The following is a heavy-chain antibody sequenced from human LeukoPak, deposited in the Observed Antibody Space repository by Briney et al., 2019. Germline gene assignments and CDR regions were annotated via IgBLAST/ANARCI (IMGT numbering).Heavy chain of an antibody. CDR2: INHSGST. D-gene: IGHD3-10*01. Sequence: SETLSLTCAVSGGSFSGYYWNWIRQPPGKGLEWIGEINHSGSTNYNPSLKSRVTISVDTSKNQFSLKLSSVTAADTAVYYCAREGPYGSGSYYRPNFDYWGQGTLVTVSS. V-gene: IGHV4-34*01. CDR3: AREGPYGSGSYYRPNFDY. CDR1: GGSFSGYY. J-gene: IGHJ4*02.